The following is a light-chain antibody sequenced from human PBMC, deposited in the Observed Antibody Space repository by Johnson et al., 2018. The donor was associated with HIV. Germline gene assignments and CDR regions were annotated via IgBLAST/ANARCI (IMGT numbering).Light chain of an antibody. CDR3: GTWDSSLSAGV. Sequence: QPVLTQPPSVSAAPGQKVTISCSGSSSNIGRNYVSWYQQLPGTAPKLLISHNNKRPSGIPDRFSGSKSRSSATLAITALQTGDEADYYGGTWDSSLSAGVFGTGTKVTVL. J-gene: IGLJ1*01. CDR2: HNN. CDR1: SSNIGRNY. V-gene: IGLV1-51*01.